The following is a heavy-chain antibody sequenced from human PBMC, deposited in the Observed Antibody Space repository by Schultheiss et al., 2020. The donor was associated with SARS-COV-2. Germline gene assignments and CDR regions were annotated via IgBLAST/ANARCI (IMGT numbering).Heavy chain of an antibody. CDR2: IYSSGTT. V-gene: IGHV4-59*01. CDR3: ARGVSEGGVYVWVSYRSYGMDV. Sequence: SETLSLTCTVSGGSISDSFWSWIRQPPGKGLEWIGYIYSSGTTNYNPSLKSRVTISVDTSKNQFSLKLSSVTAADTAVYYCARGVSEGGVYVWVSYRSYGMDVWGQGTTVTVSS. D-gene: IGHD3-16*02. CDR1: GGSISDSF. J-gene: IGHJ6*02.